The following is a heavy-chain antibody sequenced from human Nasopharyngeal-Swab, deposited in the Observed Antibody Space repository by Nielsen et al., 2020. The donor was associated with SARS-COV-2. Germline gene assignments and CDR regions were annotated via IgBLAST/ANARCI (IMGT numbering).Heavy chain of an antibody. Sequence: SETLSLTCAVYGGSFNDYYWSWIRQPPGKGLEWIGEINRSGSTNYNPSLKSRVTISVDTSTHQFSLKLSSVTAADTAVYYCARITMVRGVMYYYYMDVWGKGTTVTVSS. D-gene: IGHD3-10*01. CDR2: INRSGST. V-gene: IGHV4-34*01. CDR1: GGSFNDYY. J-gene: IGHJ6*03. CDR3: ARITMVRGVMYYYYMDV.